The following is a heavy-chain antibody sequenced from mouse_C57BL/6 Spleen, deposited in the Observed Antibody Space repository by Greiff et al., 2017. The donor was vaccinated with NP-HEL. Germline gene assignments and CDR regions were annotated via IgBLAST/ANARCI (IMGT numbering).Heavy chain of an antibody. CDR2: ISSGSSTI. Sequence: EVQVVESGGGLVKPGGSLKLSCAASGFTFSDYGMHWVRQAPEKGLEWVAYISSGSSTIYYADTVKGRFTISRDNAKNTLFLQRTSLRSEDTAMYYCARGLYGGYWGQGTTLTVSS. CDR1: GFTFSDYG. V-gene: IGHV5-17*01. CDR3: ARGLYGGY. D-gene: IGHD1-1*02. J-gene: IGHJ2*01.